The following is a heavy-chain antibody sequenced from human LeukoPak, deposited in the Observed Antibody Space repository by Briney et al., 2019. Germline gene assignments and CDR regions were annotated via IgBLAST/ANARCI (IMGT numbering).Heavy chain of an antibody. Sequence: SETLSLTCTVSGASISSYYWSWIRQPPGKGLEWIGYIYYSGSTNYNPSLKSRVTISVDTSKNQFSLKLSSVTAADTAVYYCARVIPYDSSGYYVRAFDIWGQGTMVTVSS. CDR2: IYYSGST. D-gene: IGHD3-22*01. CDR1: GASISSYY. J-gene: IGHJ3*02. CDR3: ARVIPYDSSGYYVRAFDI. V-gene: IGHV4-59*01.